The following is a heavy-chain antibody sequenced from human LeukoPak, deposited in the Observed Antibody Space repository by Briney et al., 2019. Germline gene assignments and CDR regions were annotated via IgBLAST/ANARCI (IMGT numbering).Heavy chain of an antibody. J-gene: IGHJ4*02. D-gene: IGHD6-19*01. V-gene: IGHV3-23*01. CDR1: GFTFSSYA. Sequence: GGSLRLSCAASGFTFSSYAMTWVRQAPGKGLEWVSAISGSGGSTYYTDSVKGRFTMSRDNSKNTLYLQMNSLRAEDTAVYYCAKGGTRIAVAGTTMFDYWGQGTLVTVSS. CDR2: ISGSGGST. CDR3: AKGGTRIAVAGTTMFDY.